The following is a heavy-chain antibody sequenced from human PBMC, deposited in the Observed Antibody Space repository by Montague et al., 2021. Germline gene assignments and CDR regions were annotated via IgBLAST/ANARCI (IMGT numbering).Heavy chain of an antibody. CDR2: ISYDETRK. Sequence: SLRLSRAASGFAFTNFAIHWVRQAPGQRLEWVAVISYDETRKYYSDSVKGRFSVSRDNSRETVDLQMNSLRSDDTAVYFCVRVLSARDLCTSSWFPWGQGTPVIVSS. CDR3: VRVLSARDLCTSSWFP. J-gene: IGHJ5*02. CDR1: GFAFTNFA. D-gene: IGHD5/OR15-5a*01. V-gene: IGHV3-30*03.